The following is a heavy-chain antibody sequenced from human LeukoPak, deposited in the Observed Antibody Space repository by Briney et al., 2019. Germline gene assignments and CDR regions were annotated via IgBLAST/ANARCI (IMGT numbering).Heavy chain of an antibody. Sequence: SETLSLTCTVSGGSVSSGSYYWGWIRQPPGKGLEWIASMYYSGTTFYSPSLKSRVTISVDTSKNQLSLKLGSVTAADTAVYYCARHPPRDGSAFGYWGQGTLVTVSS. J-gene: IGHJ4*02. CDR2: MYYSGTT. CDR1: GGSVSSGSYY. CDR3: ARHPPRDGSAFGY. V-gene: IGHV4-39*01.